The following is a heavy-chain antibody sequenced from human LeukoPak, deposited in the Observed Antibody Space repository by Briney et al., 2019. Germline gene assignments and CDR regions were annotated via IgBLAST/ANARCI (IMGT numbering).Heavy chain of an antibody. V-gene: IGHV3-9*01. D-gene: IGHD2-2*01. J-gene: IGHJ4*02. CDR1: GFTFDDYA. CDR2: ISWNSGSI. CDR3: AKDPTWDQLLYFDY. Sequence: GGSLRLSCAASGFTFDDYAMHWVRQAPGKGLEWVSGISWNSGSIGYADSAKGRFTISRDNAKNSLYLQMNSLRAEDTALYYCAKDPTWDQLLYFDYWGQGTLVTVSS.